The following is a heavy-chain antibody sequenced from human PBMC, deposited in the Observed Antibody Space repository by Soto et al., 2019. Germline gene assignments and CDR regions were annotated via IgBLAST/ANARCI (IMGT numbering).Heavy chain of an antibody. CDR1: GFTFSSYG. CDR2: IWYDGSNK. V-gene: IGHV3-33*01. D-gene: IGHD1-1*01. J-gene: IGHJ4*02. CDR3: ARGSPRNTDFDC. Sequence: GGSLRLSCAASGFTFSSYGMHWVRQAPGKGLEWVAVIWYDGSNKYYADSVKGRFTISRDNSKNTLYLQMNSLRAEDTAVYYCARGSPRNTDFDCWGQGTLVTVSS.